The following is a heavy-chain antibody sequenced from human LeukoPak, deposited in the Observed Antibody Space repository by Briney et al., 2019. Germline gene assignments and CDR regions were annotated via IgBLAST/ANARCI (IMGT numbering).Heavy chain of an antibody. Sequence: QPGRSLRLSCAASGFTFDDYAMHWVRQAPGKGLEWVSGISWNSGSIGYADSVKGRFTISRDNAKNSLYLQMNSLRAEDTALYYCAKAQGALILTGYHFDYWGQGTLVTVSS. CDR3: AKAQGALILTGYHFDY. J-gene: IGHJ4*02. D-gene: IGHD3-9*01. CDR1: GFTFDDYA. V-gene: IGHV3-9*01. CDR2: ISWNSGSI.